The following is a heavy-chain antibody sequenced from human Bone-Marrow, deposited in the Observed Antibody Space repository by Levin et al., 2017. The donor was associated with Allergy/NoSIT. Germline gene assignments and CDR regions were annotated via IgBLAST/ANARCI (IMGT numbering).Heavy chain of an antibody. CDR2: MFAGGAA. Sequence: LRLSCTVSGASINNSHHYWSWIRQPAGTGLEWIGRMFAGGAATYNRSLRSRVIISIDTSKNQFSLKLTSVTAADTAVYYCARDETFNSWHVGWFDSWGQGTLVTVSS. J-gene: IGHJ5*01. CDR1: GASINNSHHY. D-gene: IGHD6-13*01. CDR3: ARDETFNSWHVGWFDS. V-gene: IGHV4-61*02.